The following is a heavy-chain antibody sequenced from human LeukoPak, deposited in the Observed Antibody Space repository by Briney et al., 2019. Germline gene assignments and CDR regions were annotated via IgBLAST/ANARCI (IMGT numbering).Heavy chain of an antibody. CDR3: AKDSYDTSI. CDR1: GFTFSTYG. Sequence: GGSLRLSCAASGFTFSTYGIHWVRQAPGKGLEWVAVISYNGSDKYYVDSVKVRFTISRDNSKNTVYLQINSLRAEDTAVYYCAKDSYDTSIWGQGTLVTVSA. J-gene: IGHJ4*02. D-gene: IGHD3-22*01. V-gene: IGHV3-30*18. CDR2: ISYNGSDK.